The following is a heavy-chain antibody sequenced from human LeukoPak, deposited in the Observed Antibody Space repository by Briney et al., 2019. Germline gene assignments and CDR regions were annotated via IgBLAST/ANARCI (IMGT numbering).Heavy chain of an antibody. Sequence: PPGGTLRLSCAASGFTFSSYGMIWVRQAPGKGLEWVSGISGSGGSTYVADSVKGRFTVSRDNSKNTLYLQMNSLRAEDTAVYYCARELVDYYDSSGYLDYWGQGTLVTVSS. D-gene: IGHD3-22*01. V-gene: IGHV3-23*01. CDR3: ARELVDYYDSSGYLDY. J-gene: IGHJ4*02. CDR1: GFTFSSYG. CDR2: ISGSGGST.